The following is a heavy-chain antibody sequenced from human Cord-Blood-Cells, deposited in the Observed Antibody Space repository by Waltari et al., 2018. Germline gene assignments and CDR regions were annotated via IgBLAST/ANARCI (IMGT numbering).Heavy chain of an antibody. D-gene: IGHD4-17*01. V-gene: IGHV3-7*01. Sequence: EVQLVESGGGLVQPGGSLRLSCAGSGFTFSSYWMRWVRQAPGKGLEWVANIKQDGSEKYYVDSVKGRFTISRDNAKNSLYLQMNSLRAEDTAVYYCAREGYGDYYFDYWGQGTLVTVSS. CDR3: AREGYGDYYFDY. CDR2: IKQDGSEK. J-gene: IGHJ4*02. CDR1: GFTFSSYW.